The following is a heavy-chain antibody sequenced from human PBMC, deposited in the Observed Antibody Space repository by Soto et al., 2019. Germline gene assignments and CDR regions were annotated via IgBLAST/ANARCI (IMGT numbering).Heavy chain of an antibody. Sequence: PVGSLRLSCAASGFTFSSYAMHWVRQAPGKGLEWVAVISYDGSNKYYADSVKGRFTISRDNSKNTLYLQMNSLRAEDTAVYYCARCLGIIYGMDVWGQGTTVTVSS. CDR3: ARCLGIIYGMDV. D-gene: IGHD1-20*01. J-gene: IGHJ6*02. V-gene: IGHV3-30-3*01. CDR2: ISYDGSNK. CDR1: GFTFSSYA.